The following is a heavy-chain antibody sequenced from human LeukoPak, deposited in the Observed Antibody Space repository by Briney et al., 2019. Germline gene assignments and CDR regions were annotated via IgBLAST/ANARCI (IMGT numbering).Heavy chain of an antibody. CDR2: IIPIFGTA. D-gene: IGHD3-3*01. Sequence: SVKVSCKASGGTFTSYAISLVRQAPGQGLEWMGGIIPIFGTANYAQKVQVRVTITTDGATTTANMDLSSLRPEDTAVYYCARDRHYDSRAGYMDVWGNGTPVTVSS. CDR3: ARDRHYDSRAGYMDV. CDR1: GGTFTSYA. V-gene: IGHV1-69*05. J-gene: IGHJ6*03.